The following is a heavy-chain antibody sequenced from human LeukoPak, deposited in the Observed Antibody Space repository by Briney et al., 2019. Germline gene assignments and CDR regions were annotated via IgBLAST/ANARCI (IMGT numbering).Heavy chain of an antibody. D-gene: IGHD3-9*01. CDR1: GFTLRNYG. J-gene: IGHJ3*02. Sequence: GGSLRLSCVASGFTLRNYGMHWVRQAPGKGLEGVAVLWKDGSNNFYADSVKGRFRFSRDNSKDLLYLQMNSLRAEDTAVYYCAKEYEIFVGAFDIWGQGTMVTVSS. CDR3: AKEYEIFVGAFDI. CDR2: LWKDGSNN. V-gene: IGHV3-33*06.